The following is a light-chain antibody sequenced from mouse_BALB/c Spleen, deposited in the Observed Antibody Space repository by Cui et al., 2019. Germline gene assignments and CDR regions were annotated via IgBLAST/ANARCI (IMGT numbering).Light chain of an antibody. CDR1: QSIVHSNGNTY. CDR2: KVS. J-gene: IGKJ2*01. Sequence: DVFMPPTPLSLPLSLADQPSMSWRGRQSIVHSNGNTYLEWYLQKPGQSPKLLIYKVSNRFSGVPDRFSGSGSGTDFTLKISRVEAEDLGVYYSFQGAHVPYTFGGGTKLEIK. CDR3: FQGAHVPYT. V-gene: IGKV1-117*01.